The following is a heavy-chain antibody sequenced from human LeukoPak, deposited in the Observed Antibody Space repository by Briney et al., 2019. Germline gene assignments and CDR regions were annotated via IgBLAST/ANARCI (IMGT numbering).Heavy chain of an antibody. V-gene: IGHV5-51*01. J-gene: IGHJ4*02. Sequence: GESLKISCKGSGYSFTSYWIGWVRQMPGKGLEWMGIIYPGDSDTRYSPSLQGQVTISADKSISTAYLQWSSLKASDTAMYYCARRDVDTAMAARFDYWGQGTLVTVSS. CDR3: ARRDVDTAMAARFDY. CDR1: GYSFTSYW. D-gene: IGHD5-18*01. CDR2: IYPGDSDT.